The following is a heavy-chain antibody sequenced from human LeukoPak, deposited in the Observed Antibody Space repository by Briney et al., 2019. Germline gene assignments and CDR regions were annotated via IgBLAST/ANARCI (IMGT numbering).Heavy chain of an antibody. D-gene: IGHD3-16*01. CDR1: GGSISGHY. V-gene: IGHV4-59*11. CDR2: IHYTGKP. Sequence: SSETLSLTCSVSGGSISGHYWTWIRQPPGKGLEWIGQIHYTGKPDYNPSLKSRITISVDTSKNQVSLQMSSVTAADSAIYYCARFGVDYDMDVWGHGTTVTVFS. J-gene: IGHJ6*02. CDR3: ARFGVDYDMDV.